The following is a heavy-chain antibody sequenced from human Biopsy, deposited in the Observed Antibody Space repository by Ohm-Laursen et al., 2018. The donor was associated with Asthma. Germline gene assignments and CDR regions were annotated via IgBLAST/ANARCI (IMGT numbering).Heavy chain of an antibody. Sequence: SLRLSCAASGFSFSRYGMHWVRQAPGKGLEWVAVISFDGSNKYYGDSVKGRFTIARDNSKNTVYLQMNSLRAEDTAVYYCASYEVVTAILPMDVWGQGTTVTVCS. J-gene: IGHJ6*02. D-gene: IGHD2-21*02. CDR2: ISFDGSNK. CDR1: GFSFSRYG. V-gene: IGHV3-30*03. CDR3: ASYEVVTAILPMDV.